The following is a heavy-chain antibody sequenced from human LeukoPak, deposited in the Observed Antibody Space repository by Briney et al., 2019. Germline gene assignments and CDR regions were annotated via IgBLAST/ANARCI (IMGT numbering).Heavy chain of an antibody. CDR2: IIPIFGTA. J-gene: IGHJ5*02. CDR1: GYTFTSYG. V-gene: IGHV1-69*13. CDR3: ARGTGTTFDP. D-gene: IGHD1-1*01. Sequence: EASVKVSCKASGYTFTSYGISWVRQAPGQGLEWMGGIIPIFGTANYAQKFQGRVTITADESTSTAYMELSSLRSEDTAVYYCARGTGTTFDPWGQGTLVTVSS.